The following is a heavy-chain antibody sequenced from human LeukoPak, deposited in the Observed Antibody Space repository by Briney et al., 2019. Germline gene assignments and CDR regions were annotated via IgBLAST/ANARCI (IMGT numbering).Heavy chain of an antibody. D-gene: IGHD3-10*01. V-gene: IGHV3-30*04. CDR3: ARHGVQWFGELGRWFDP. CDR1: GFTFSSYV. CDR2: ISYDGSNE. Sequence: PGGSLRLSCAASGFTFSSYVMHWVRQAPGKGLEWVAIISYDGSNEYYADSVKGRFTISRDNSKNTLYLQMNSLRAADTAVYFCARHGVQWFGELGRWFDPWGQGTLVTVSS. J-gene: IGHJ5*02.